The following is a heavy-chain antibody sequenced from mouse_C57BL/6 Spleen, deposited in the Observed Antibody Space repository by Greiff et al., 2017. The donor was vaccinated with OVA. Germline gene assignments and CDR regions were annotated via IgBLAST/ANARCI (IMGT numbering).Heavy chain of an antibody. CDR2: IYPGGGYT. D-gene: IGHD2-4*01. CDR1: GYTFTNYW. Sequence: QVQLQQSGAELVRPGTSVKMSCKASGYTFTNYWIGWAKQRPGHGLEWIGDIYPGGGYTNYNEKFKGKATLTADKSSSTAYMQFSSLTSEDSAIDYGARDYDGGAMDYWGQGTSVTVSS. J-gene: IGHJ4*01. CDR3: ARDYDGGAMDY. V-gene: IGHV1-63*01.